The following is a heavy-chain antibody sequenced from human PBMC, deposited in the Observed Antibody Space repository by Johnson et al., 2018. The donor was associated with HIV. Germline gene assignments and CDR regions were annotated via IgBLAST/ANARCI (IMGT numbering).Heavy chain of an antibody. CDR3: ARVFRGGATPAFDI. V-gene: IGHV3-7*02. CDR1: GFMFSSYW. Sequence: VQLVESGGGLVQPGGSLRLSCAASGFMFSSYWMSWVRQAPGRGLEWVANIKQDGSEKYYVDSVKGRFTISRDNAKNTLYLQMNSLRAEDTAVYYCARVFRGGATPAFDIWGQGTMVTVSS. CDR2: IKQDGSEK. J-gene: IGHJ3*02. D-gene: IGHD5-12*01.